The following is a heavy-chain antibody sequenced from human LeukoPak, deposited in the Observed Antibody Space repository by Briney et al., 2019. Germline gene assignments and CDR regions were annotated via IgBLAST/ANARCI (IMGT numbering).Heavy chain of an antibody. Sequence: PSGTLSLTCAVSGGSINSNNWWSWVRQPPGKGLEWMGDVYRSGSTNYSSSLKSRVTISVDKSKNQFSLKLNSVTAADTAVYYCARIVYGSGNCFDYWGQGTLVTVSS. CDR3: ARIVYGSGNCFDY. CDR1: GGSINSNNW. CDR2: VYRSGST. D-gene: IGHD3-10*01. J-gene: IGHJ4*02. V-gene: IGHV4-4*02.